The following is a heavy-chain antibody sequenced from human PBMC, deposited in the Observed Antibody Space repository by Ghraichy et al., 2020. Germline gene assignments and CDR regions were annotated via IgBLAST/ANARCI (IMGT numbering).Heavy chain of an antibody. J-gene: IGHJ6*03. CDR3: ARDGSLYGSGSYLYYYYYMDV. Sequence: ASVKVSCKASGYTFTSYAMHWVRQAPGQRLEWMGWINVGNGNTKYSQKFQGRVTITRDTSARTAYMDLSSLRSEDTAVYYCARDGSLYGSGSYLYYYYYMDVWGEGTTVTVSS. CDR1: GYTFTSYA. D-gene: IGHD3-10*01. CDR2: INVGNGNT. V-gene: IGHV1-3*01.